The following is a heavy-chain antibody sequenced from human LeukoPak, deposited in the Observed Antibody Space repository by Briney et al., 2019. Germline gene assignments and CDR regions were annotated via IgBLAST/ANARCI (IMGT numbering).Heavy chain of an antibody. CDR2: FYSGGTT. CDR1: GFTVSSNY. Sequence: GGSLRLSCAASGFTVSSNYMSWVRQARGKGLEWVSLFYSGGTTYYADSVKGRFTISRDNSKNTLYLQMESLRAEDTAGYYCSRLGDVWGQGTLVTVSS. V-gene: IGHV3-53*01. J-gene: IGHJ4*02. CDR3: SRLGDV. D-gene: IGHD3-16*01.